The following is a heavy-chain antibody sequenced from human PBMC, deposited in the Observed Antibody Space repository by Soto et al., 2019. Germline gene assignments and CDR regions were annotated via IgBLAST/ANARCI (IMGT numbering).Heavy chain of an antibody. CDR1: SGYISSGGCY. D-gene: IGHD1-20*01. CDR2: ISYSGST. CDR3: ARAKITPGYYYSGMDV. J-gene: IGHJ6*02. Sequence: SETLSLTCTVSSGYISSGGCYSNWIRQHPGKALEWIGYISYSGSTYYNPSLKSRITISVDTSKNQFSLKLSSVTAADTAVYYCARAKITPGYYYSGMDVWGQGTTVT. V-gene: IGHV4-31*03.